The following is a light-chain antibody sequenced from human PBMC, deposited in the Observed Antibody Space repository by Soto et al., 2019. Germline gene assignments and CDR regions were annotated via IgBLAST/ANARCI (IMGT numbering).Light chain of an antibody. J-gene: IGKJ1*01. CDR3: QQFIKWPWT. CDR2: GAS. V-gene: IGKV3-15*01. Sequence: EIVMTQSPATLSVSPGERATLSCRASQSVSSNLAWYQQKPGQAPRLLIYGASTRATGTPARFSGSGSGTDFALTISSLQSEDSAVYYCQQFIKWPWTFGQGTKVDIK. CDR1: QSVSSN.